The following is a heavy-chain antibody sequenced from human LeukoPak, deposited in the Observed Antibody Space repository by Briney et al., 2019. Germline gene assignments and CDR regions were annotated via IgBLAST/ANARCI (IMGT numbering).Heavy chain of an antibody. Sequence: SETLSLTCTVSGGSISNSSYYWGWIRQPPGKGLEWIASIYYTGTTYYNPSLKSRVTISVDTSKNQFSLKLRSVTAADTAVYYCARDVGFYYYDKWGGGTLVTVSS. D-gene: IGHD3-22*01. V-gene: IGHV4-39*07. CDR1: GGSISNSSYY. J-gene: IGHJ4*02. CDR3: ARDVGFYYYDK. CDR2: IYYTGTT.